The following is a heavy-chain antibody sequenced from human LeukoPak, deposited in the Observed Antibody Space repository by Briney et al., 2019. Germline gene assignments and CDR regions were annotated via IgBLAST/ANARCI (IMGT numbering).Heavy chain of an antibody. V-gene: IGHV3-53*01. J-gene: IGHJ4*01. CDR2: IYSGGST. D-gene: IGHD3-10*01. CDR1: GFTVSNNY. Sequence: GGSLRLSCAASGFTVSNNYMTWVRQVPGKGLEWVSLIYSGGSTYYADSVKGRFTISRDNSKNTLYLQMNSLRADDTAVYYCASGEWPQNYSGHGTLVTVSS. CDR3: ASGEWPQNY.